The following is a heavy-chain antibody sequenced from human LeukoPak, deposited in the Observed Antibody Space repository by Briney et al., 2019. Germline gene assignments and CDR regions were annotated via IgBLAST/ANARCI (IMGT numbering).Heavy chain of an antibody. CDR3: ARDGVDTVILNWLDS. CDR1: GYTFTGYY. D-gene: IGHD5-18*01. V-gene: IGHV1-2*02. CDR2: INPNSGGA. J-gene: IGHJ5*01. Sequence: ASVKVSCKASGYTFTGYYMQWVRQAPGQGLEWMGWINPNSGGATYAQKFQGRVTMTRDTSLSTVYMELRRLRSDDTAVYYCARDGVDTVILNWLDSWGQGTLVTVSS.